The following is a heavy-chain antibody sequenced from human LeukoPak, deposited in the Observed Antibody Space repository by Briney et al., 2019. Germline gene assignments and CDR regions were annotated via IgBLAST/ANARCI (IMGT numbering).Heavy chain of an antibody. J-gene: IGHJ4*02. Sequence: SVKVPCKASGGPFSSYAISWVRQAPGQGLEWMGRIIPILGIANYAQKFQGRVTITADKSTSTAYMELSSLRSEDTAVYYCARDFVVGATSVVYWGQGTLVTVSS. CDR1: GGPFSSYA. V-gene: IGHV1-69*04. D-gene: IGHD1-26*01. CDR2: IIPILGIA. CDR3: ARDFVVGATSVVY.